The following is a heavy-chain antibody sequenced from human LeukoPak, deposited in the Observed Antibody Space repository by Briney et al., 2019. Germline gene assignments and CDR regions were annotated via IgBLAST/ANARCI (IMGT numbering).Heavy chain of an antibody. CDR3: ARATLDTMIVPFDP. V-gene: IGHV3-11*01. CDR1: GFTFSDYY. D-gene: IGHD3-22*01. J-gene: IGHJ5*02. CDR2: ISSSGSTI. Sequence: GGSLRLSCAASGFTFSDYYMSWIRLAPGKGLEWVSYISSSGSTIYYADSVKGRFTISRDNAKNSLYLQTNSLRAEDTAVYYCARATLDTMIVPFDPWGQGTLVTVSS.